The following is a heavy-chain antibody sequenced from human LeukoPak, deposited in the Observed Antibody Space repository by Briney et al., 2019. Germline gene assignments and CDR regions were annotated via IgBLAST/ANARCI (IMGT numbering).Heavy chain of an antibody. Sequence: GGSLRPSCAASGFTFSSYTMHWVRQAPGKGLEWVAVIFYDAINKYYADSVKGRFTISRDNSKNTLYLQMNSLRTEDTAVYYCARDDGDDISIVNDYYLDSWGQGTLVTVSS. D-gene: IGHD2/OR15-2a*01. J-gene: IGHJ4*02. CDR1: GFTFSSYT. CDR2: IFYDAINK. V-gene: IGHV3-30-3*01. CDR3: ARDDGDDISIVNDYYLDS.